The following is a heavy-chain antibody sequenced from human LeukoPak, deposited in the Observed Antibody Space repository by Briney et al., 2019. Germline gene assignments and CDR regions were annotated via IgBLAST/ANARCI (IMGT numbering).Heavy chain of an antibody. CDR1: GFTFSSYA. CDR3: AKDQYSRSSGYFDY. CDR2: FTSSGGST. Sequence: GGSLRLSCAASGFTFSSYAMSWVRQAPGKGLEWVLTFTSSGGSTYYADSVKGRFTISRDNSKNTLYLQMNSLRVEDTAVYYCAKDQYSRSSGYFDYWGQGTLVTVS. V-gene: IGHV3-23*01. J-gene: IGHJ4*02. D-gene: IGHD6-6*01.